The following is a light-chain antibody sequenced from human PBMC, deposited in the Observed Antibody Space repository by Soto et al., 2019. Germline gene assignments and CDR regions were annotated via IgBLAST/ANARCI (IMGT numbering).Light chain of an antibody. V-gene: IGKV3-15*01. CDR1: QSVSNN. CDR2: SAS. CDR3: QQYNNWWT. Sequence: EVVMTQSPATLSVSPGERATLSCRASQSVSNNLAWYQQKPGQAPRLLIYSASTRATGIPARFSGSGSGTEFTLTISSLQSEDFAVYYCQQYNNWWTFGQGTKVEIK. J-gene: IGKJ1*01.